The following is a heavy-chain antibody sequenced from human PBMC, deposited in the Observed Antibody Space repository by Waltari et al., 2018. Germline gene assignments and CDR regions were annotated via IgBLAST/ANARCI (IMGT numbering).Heavy chain of an antibody. J-gene: IGHJ3*01. Sequence: GWIGRARGKGWEWTRSISYSGASYNNPALKSRLTISVDTSKNQFSLKLSSVTAADTALYYCATYVGASVGTAAFDVWGQGTMVTVSS. CDR3: ATYVGASVGTAAFDV. V-gene: IGHV4-39*01. D-gene: IGHD3-16*01. CDR2: ISYSGAS.